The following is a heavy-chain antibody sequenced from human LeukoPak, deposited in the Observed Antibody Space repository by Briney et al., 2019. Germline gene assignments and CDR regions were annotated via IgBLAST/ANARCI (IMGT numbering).Heavy chain of an antibody. CDR2: INSDGSST. V-gene: IGHV3-74*01. Sequence: PGGSLRLSCAASGFTFSSYWMHWVRQAPGKGLVWVSRINSDGSSTSYADSVKGRFTISRDNAKNTLYLQMNSLRAEDTAVYYCAKEGAASAFDIWGQGSMVTVSS. D-gene: IGHD1-26*01. CDR3: AKEGAASAFDI. CDR1: GFTFSSYW. J-gene: IGHJ3*02.